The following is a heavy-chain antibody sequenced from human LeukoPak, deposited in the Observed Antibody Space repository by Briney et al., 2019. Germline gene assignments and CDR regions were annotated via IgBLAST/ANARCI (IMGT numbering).Heavy chain of an antibody. Sequence: SETLSLTCTVSGGSISSYYWSWIRQPPGKGLKWIGYIYYSGSTNYNPSLKSRVTISVDTSKNQFSLKLSSVTAADTAVYYCARADYDFWSGYYRGHFDYWGQGTLVTVSS. J-gene: IGHJ4*02. V-gene: IGHV4-59*01. D-gene: IGHD3-3*01. CDR1: GGSISSYY. CDR3: ARADYDFWSGYYRGHFDY. CDR2: IYYSGST.